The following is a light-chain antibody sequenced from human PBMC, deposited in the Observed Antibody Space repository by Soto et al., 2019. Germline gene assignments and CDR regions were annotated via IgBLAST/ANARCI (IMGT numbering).Light chain of an antibody. CDR3: QQYNSYSWT. Sequence: DIQMTQSPSTLSASVGDRVTITCRASQSINSWLAWYQHKPGKAPKLLIYDASSLESGVPSRFSGSGSGTEVTLTISSLQPDDFATYYCQQYNSYSWTFGQGTKVEIK. J-gene: IGKJ1*01. CDR2: DAS. CDR1: QSINSW. V-gene: IGKV1-5*01.